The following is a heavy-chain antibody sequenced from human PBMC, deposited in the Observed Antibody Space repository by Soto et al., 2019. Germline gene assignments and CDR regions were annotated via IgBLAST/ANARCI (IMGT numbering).Heavy chain of an antibody. CDR3: AIMATSGHLNWFDL. V-gene: IGHV1-8*01. D-gene: IGHD2-8*01. CDR2: MNPNSGKG. Sequence: GSSVKVSCKASGYTFGNNDISWVRQGTGQGLEWMGWMNPNSGKGGYAQKFQGRVTMTRDTSTSTAYMELSSLTSDDTAIYYCAIMATSGHLNWFDLWGQGTLVTVSS. CDR1: GYTFGNND. J-gene: IGHJ5*01.